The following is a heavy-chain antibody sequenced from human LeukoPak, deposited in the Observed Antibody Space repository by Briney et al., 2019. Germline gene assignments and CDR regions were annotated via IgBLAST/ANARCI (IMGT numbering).Heavy chain of an antibody. CDR1: GFTFSSYA. CDR2: ISASGGNT. J-gene: IGHJ3*01. D-gene: IGHD4-17*01. CDR3: AKDDYGDYLEGP. V-gene: IGHV3-23*01. Sequence: AGSLRLSCAASGFTFSSYAMSWVRQAPGKGLEWVAAISASGGNTYYADSVKGRLTISRDNSKNTLYLQMNSLRAEDTAVYYCAKDDYGDYLEGPWGQGTMVTVSS.